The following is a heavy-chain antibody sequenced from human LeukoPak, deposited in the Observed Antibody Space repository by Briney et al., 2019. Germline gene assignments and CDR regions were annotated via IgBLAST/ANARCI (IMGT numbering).Heavy chain of an antibody. CDR3: ARGSGWYSKSFDY. CDR1: GFSSSNSW. J-gene: IGHJ4*02. V-gene: IGHV3-7*01. D-gene: IGHD6-19*01. CDR2: IKQDGSEK. Sequence: PGGSLRLSCAIYGFSSSNSWMSWVRQAPGKGLEWVANIKQDGSEKYYVDSVRGRFTISRDNVKNSLYLQMNSLRAEDTAVYYCARGSGWYSKSFDYWGQGTLVTVSS.